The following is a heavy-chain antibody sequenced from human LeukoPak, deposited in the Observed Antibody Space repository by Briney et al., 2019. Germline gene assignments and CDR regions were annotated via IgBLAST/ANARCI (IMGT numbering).Heavy chain of an antibody. CDR2: ISAYNGNT. D-gene: IGHD5-18*01. J-gene: IGHJ4*02. CDR3: ATAPMDTAMVHNDFDY. CDR1: GYTFTSYG. Sequence: GASVKVSCKASGYTFTSYGISWMRQAPGQGLEWMGWISAYNGNTNYAQKLQGRVTITTDTSTSTAYMELRSLRSDDTAVYYCATAPMDTAMVHNDFDYWGQGTLVTVSS. V-gene: IGHV1-18*01.